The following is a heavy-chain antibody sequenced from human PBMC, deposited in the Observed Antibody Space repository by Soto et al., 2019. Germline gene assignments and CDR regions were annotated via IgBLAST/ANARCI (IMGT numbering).Heavy chain of an antibody. Sequence: QVQLQESGPGLVKPSQTLSLTCTVSGGSISSGGYYWSWIRQHPGKGLEWIGYMYYSGSAYYNPSLKSRVTISVDTSKNQFSLKLSSVTAADTAVYYCATQTGFTNWFGPWGQGTLVTVSS. CDR1: GGSISSGGYY. D-gene: IGHD1-1*01. J-gene: IGHJ5*02. V-gene: IGHV4-31*03. CDR2: MYYSGSA. CDR3: ATQTGFTNWFGP.